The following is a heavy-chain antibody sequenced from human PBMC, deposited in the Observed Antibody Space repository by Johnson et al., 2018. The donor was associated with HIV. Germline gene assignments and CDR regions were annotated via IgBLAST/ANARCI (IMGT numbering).Heavy chain of an antibody. CDR3: AKEKNGYHWTFDI. Sequence: VHLVESGGGLVQPGGSLRLSCVVSGFTVSSYYMSWVRQAPGKGLEWVSIVFSGDNTYYADSVKGRYTISRDNSKNTLYLQMNSLRAEDTAVYYCAKEKNGYHWTFDIWGQGTMVTVSS. J-gene: IGHJ3*02. CDR1: GFTVSSYY. D-gene: IGHD5-24*01. CDR2: VFSGDNT. V-gene: IGHV3-66*01.